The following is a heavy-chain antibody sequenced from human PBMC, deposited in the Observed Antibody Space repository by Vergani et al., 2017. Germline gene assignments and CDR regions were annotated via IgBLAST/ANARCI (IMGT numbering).Heavy chain of an antibody. V-gene: IGHV4-34*01. CDR1: GGSFSGYY. CDR3: AREVESSGFDY. CDR2: INHSGST. Sequence: QVQLQQWGAGLLKPSETLSLTCAVYGGSFSGYYWSWIRQPPGKGLEWIGEINHSGSTNYNPSLKSRVTISVDTSKNQFSLKLSSVTAADTAVYYCAREVESSGFDYWGQGTLVTVSS. J-gene: IGHJ4*02. D-gene: IGHD6-19*01.